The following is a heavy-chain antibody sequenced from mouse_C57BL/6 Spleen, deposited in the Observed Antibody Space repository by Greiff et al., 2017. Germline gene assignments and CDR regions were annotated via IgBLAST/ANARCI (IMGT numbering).Heavy chain of an antibody. Sequence: QVQLKESGAELVRPGASVTLSCKASGYTFTDYEMHWVKQTPVHGLEWIGAIDPETGGTAYNQKFKGKAILTADKSSRTAYMALRSLTSEDSAVYYCTRWREPSAWFAYWGQGTLVTVSA. V-gene: IGHV1-15*01. CDR1: GYTFTDYE. CDR2: IDPETGGT. CDR3: TRWREPSAWFAY. J-gene: IGHJ3*01.